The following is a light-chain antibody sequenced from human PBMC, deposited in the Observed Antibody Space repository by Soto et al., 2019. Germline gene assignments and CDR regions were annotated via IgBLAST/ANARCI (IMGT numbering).Light chain of an antibody. V-gene: IGLV2-8*01. CDR1: SSDVGKYDY. CDR2: EVS. Sequence: QSVLTQPPSASGSPGQSVTISCTGTSSDVGKYDYVSWFQHHPGKAPKLIIYEVSKRPSGVPDRFSGSKSGNTASLTVSGLQAEDEADYYCSSYGGSNNYVFGTGTKVTVL. J-gene: IGLJ1*01. CDR3: SSYGGSNNYV.